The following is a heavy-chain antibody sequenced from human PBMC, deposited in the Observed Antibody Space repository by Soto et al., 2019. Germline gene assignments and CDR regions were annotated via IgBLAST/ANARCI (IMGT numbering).Heavy chain of an antibody. CDR2: ISWNSDSI. CDR3: AKGGQLLAEVGGY. V-gene: IGHV3-9*01. D-gene: IGHD2-2*01. Sequence: EVQLVESGGGLVQPGRSLRLSCAASGFTFDDYAMHWVRQAPGKGLEWVSGISWNSDSIGYADSVKGRFTISRDNAKNSLYLQMNSLRAEDTALYYCAKGGQLLAEVGGYWGQGTLVTVSS. J-gene: IGHJ4*02. CDR1: GFTFDDYA.